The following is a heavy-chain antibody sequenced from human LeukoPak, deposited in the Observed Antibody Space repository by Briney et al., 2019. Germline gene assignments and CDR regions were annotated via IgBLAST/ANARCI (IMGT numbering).Heavy chain of an antibody. J-gene: IGHJ6*03. V-gene: IGHV1-18*01. Sequence: GASVKVSCKASGYTFTIYGINWVRQAPGQGLEWMGWISAYNGSTNYAQKLQGRVTMTTDTSTSTAYMELRSLRSDDTAVYYCARGDTAMAPGYMDVWGKGTTVTVSS. D-gene: IGHD5-18*01. CDR1: GYTFTIYG. CDR2: ISAYNGST. CDR3: ARGDTAMAPGYMDV.